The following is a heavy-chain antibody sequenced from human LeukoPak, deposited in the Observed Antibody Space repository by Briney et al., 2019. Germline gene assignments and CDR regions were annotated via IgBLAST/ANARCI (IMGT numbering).Heavy chain of an antibody. D-gene: IGHD6-19*01. CDR1: GYTFTSYG. Sequence: GASVKVSCKASGYTFTSYGISWVRQAPGQGLEWMGWISAYNGNTNYAQKLQGRVTMTTDTSTSTAYMELRSLRSDDTAVYYCARSGDGYSSGWYRGYYYYMDVWGKGTTVTVS. CDR3: ARSGDGYSSGWYRGYYYYMDV. CDR2: ISAYNGNT. J-gene: IGHJ6*03. V-gene: IGHV1-18*01.